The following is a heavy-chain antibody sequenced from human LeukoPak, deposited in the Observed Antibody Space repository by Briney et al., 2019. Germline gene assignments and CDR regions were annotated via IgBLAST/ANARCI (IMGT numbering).Heavy chain of an antibody. CDR3: ARGSLEYSYGYYYYYYMDV. CDR1: GGSISSGSYY. V-gene: IGHV4-61*02. J-gene: IGHJ6*03. D-gene: IGHD5-18*01. Sequence: SETLSLTCTVSGGSISSGSYYWSWIRQPAGTGLEWIGRIYTSGSTNYNPSLKSRVTISVDTSKNQFSLKLSSVTAADTAVYYCARGSLEYSYGYYYYYYMDVWGKGTTVTVSS. CDR2: IYTSGST.